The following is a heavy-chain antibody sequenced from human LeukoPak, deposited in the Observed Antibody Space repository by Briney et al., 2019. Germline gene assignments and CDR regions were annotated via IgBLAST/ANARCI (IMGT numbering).Heavy chain of an antibody. CDR2: IYYSGST. V-gene: IGHV4-39*07. CDR3: ARARGSTVTNKFDY. J-gene: IGHJ4*02. Sequence: ASETLSLTCTVSGGSISSSSYYWGWIRQPPGKGLEWIGSIYYSGSTYYNPSLKSRVTISVDTSKNQFSLKLSSVTAADTAVYYCARARGSTVTNKFDYWGQGTLVTVSS. D-gene: IGHD4-17*01. CDR1: GGSISSSSYY.